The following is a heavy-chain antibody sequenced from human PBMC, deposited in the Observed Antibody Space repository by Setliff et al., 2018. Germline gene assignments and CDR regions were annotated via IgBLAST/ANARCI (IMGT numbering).Heavy chain of an antibody. CDR1: GVSIRGFY. D-gene: IGHD3-10*01. Sequence: SETLSLTCTVSGVSIRGFYWTWIRQPPGKGLEWIGNIHTSESTKYNPSLKSRVTKSLDTSKRQFSLKLTSVTAADTAVYYCARALASGSYYGQSSYYMDVWGKGTTVTVSS. J-gene: IGHJ6*03. V-gene: IGHV4-4*08. CDR2: IHTSEST. CDR3: ARALASGSYYGQSSYYMDV.